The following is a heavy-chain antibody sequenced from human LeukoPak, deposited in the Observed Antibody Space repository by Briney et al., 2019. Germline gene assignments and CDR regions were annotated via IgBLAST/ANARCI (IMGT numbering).Heavy chain of an antibody. V-gene: IGHV4-59*08. J-gene: IGHJ5*02. CDR1: GGSISSYY. CDR3: ARYSSGGHWFDP. Sequence: TSETLSLACTVSGGSISSYYWSWFRQPPGKGLEWIGYIYYSGSTNYNPSLKSRVTISVDTSKNQFSLKLSSVTAADTAVYYRARYSSGGHWFDPWGQGTLVTVSS. D-gene: IGHD6-19*01. CDR2: IYYSGST.